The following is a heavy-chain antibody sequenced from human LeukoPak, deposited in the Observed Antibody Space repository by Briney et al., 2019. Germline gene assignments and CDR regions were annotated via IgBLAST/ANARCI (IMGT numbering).Heavy chain of an antibody. CDR3: ARTRITMIVGLASRFDY. Sequence: GGSLRLSCAASGFTVSSNYMSWVRQAPGKGLEWVANIKQDGSEKYYVDSVKGRFTISRDNAKNSLYLQMNNLRAEDTAVYYCARTRITMIVGLASRFDYWGQGTLVTVSS. CDR2: IKQDGSEK. D-gene: IGHD3-22*01. CDR1: GFTVSSNY. J-gene: IGHJ4*02. V-gene: IGHV3-7*01.